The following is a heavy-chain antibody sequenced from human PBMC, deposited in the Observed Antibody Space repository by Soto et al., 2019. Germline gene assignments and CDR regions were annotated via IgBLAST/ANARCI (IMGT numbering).Heavy chain of an antibody. J-gene: IGHJ4*02. V-gene: IGHV4-59*08. D-gene: IGHD2-21*02. CDR1: GGSISSYY. CDR3: ARLLGDSVSLDY. Sequence: SETLSLTCTVSGGSISSYYWSWIRQPPGKGLEWIGYIYYSGSTNYNPSLKSRVTISVDTSKNQFSLKLSSVTAADTAVYYCARLLGDSVSLDYWGQGTLVTVSS. CDR2: IYYSGST.